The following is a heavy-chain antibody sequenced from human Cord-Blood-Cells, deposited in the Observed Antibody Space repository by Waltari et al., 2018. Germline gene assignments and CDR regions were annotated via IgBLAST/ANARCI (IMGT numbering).Heavy chain of an antibody. Sequence: EVQLVESGGGLVQPGGSLRLSCAASGFTFSSYEMNWVRQAPGKGLEWVLYISSSGSTIYYADSVKGRFTISRDNAKNSLYLQMNSLRAEDTAVYYCARDGVLLWFGELFDYWGQGTLVTVSS. CDR1: GFTFSSYE. V-gene: IGHV3-48*03. CDR2: ISSSGSTI. J-gene: IGHJ4*02. CDR3: ARDGVLLWFGELFDY. D-gene: IGHD3-10*01.